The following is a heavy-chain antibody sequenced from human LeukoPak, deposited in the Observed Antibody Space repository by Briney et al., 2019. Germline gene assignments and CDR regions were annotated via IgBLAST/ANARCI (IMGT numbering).Heavy chain of an antibody. CDR2: INHSGST. Sequence: SETLSLTCAVYGGSFSGYYWSWIRQPPGKGLGWIGEINHSGSTNYNPSLKSRVTISVDTSKNQFSLKLSSVTAADTAVYYCAVKDSGYSYGQFDYWGQGTLVTVSS. CDR1: GGSFSGYY. D-gene: IGHD5-18*01. V-gene: IGHV4-34*01. J-gene: IGHJ4*02. CDR3: AVKDSGYSYGQFDY.